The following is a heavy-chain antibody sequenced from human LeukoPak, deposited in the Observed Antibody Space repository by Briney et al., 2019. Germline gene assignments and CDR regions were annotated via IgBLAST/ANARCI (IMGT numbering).Heavy chain of an antibody. Sequence: GGSLRLSCAASGFTFSSYGIHWVRQAPGKGLEWVAVISYDGSNKYYADSVKGRFTISRDNSKNTLYLQMNGLRAEDTAVYYCAKEGAVVPRGGMDVWGQGTTVFVSS. CDR1: GFTFSSYG. CDR3: AKEGAVVPRGGMDV. J-gene: IGHJ6*02. D-gene: IGHD2-2*01. V-gene: IGHV3-33*05. CDR2: ISYDGSNK.